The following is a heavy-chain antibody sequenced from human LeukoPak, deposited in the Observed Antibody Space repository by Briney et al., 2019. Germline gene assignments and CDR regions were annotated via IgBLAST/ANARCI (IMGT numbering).Heavy chain of an antibody. Sequence: GGSLRLSCAASGFTFSSYAMSWVRQAPGKGLEWVSAISGSGGSTYYADSVKGRFTISRDNSKNTLYLQMNSLRAEDTAVYYCAKGRYCGSTSCYGARLDYWGQGTLVTVSS. V-gene: IGHV3-23*01. D-gene: IGHD2-2*01. CDR3: AKGRYCGSTSCYGARLDY. J-gene: IGHJ4*02. CDR1: GFTFSSYA. CDR2: ISGSGGST.